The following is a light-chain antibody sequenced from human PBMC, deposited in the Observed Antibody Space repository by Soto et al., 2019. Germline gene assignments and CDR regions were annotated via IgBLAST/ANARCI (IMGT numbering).Light chain of an antibody. CDR1: QSISSY. J-gene: IGKJ1*01. V-gene: IGKV1-39*01. CDR3: QRSYSTPPT. Sequence: DIQMTQSPSSLSASVGDRVTITCRASQSISSYLNWYQQKPGKAPKLLIYAASSLQSGVPSRFSGSGSGTDFTLSISSLQLEDFATYYCQRSYSTPPTVGQGTKVEIK. CDR2: AAS.